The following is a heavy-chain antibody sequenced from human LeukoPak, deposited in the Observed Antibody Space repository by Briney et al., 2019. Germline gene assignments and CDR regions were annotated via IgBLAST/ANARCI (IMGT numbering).Heavy chain of an antibody. Sequence: SETLSLTCAVYGGSFSAYSWSWIRLPPGKGLEWIGEINHSGSTNYNPSLKSRVTMSVDTSKNQLSLKLTSVTAADTAVYYCARAHYGNYAEYFQHWGQGTLVTVSS. D-gene: IGHD4-11*01. CDR2: INHSGST. CDR3: ARAHYGNYAEYFQH. J-gene: IGHJ1*01. V-gene: IGHV4-34*01. CDR1: GGSFSAYS.